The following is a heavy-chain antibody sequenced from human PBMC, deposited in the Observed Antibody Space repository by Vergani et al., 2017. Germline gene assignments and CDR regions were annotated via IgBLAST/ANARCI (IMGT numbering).Heavy chain of an antibody. V-gene: IGHV4-38-2*02. CDR1: GYSISSGYY. CDR2: IYHSGST. Sequence: QVQLQESGPGLVKPSETLSLTCTVSGYSISSGYYWGWIRQPPGKGLEWIGSIYHSGSTYYNPSLKSRVTISVDTSKNQFSLKLSSVTAADTAVYYCARSLRSEYYDSSGYSLYFDYWGQGTLVTVSS. D-gene: IGHD3-22*01. J-gene: IGHJ4*02. CDR3: ARSLRSEYYDSSGYSLYFDY.